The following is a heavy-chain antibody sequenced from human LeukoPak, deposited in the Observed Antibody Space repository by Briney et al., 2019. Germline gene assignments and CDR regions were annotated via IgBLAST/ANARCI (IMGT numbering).Heavy chain of an antibody. V-gene: IGHV1-69*13. CDR3: ARGRGCSSTSCYTAPFDY. D-gene: IGHD2-2*02. CDR1: GGTFSSYA. Sequence: SVKVSCKASGGTFSSYAISWVRQAPGQGLEWMGGIIPIFGTANYAQKFQGRVTITADESTSTAYMELSSLRSEDTAVYYCARGRGCSSTSCYTAPFDYWGQGTLVTVSS. CDR2: IIPIFGTA. J-gene: IGHJ4*02.